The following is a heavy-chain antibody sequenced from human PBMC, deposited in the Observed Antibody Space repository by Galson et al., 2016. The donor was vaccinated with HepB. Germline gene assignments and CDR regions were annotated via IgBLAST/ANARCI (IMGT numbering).Heavy chain of an antibody. CDR2: IKQDGSGK. D-gene: IGHD6-13*01. CDR3: MSYSDAWYSGF. CDR1: GFTFSTFW. V-gene: IGHV3-7*03. Sequence: LRLSCAASGFTFSTFWMTWVRQAPGKGLEWVANIKQDGSGKYYVDSVKGRFTISRDNAKNSVYLQMNSLRGDDTAVYYCMSYSDAWYSGFWGQGTLVAVSS. J-gene: IGHJ4*02.